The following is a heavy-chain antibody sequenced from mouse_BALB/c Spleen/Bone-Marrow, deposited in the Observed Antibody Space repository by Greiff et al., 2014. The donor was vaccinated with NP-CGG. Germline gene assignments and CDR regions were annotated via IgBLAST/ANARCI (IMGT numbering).Heavy chain of an antibody. CDR2: ITGGGTT. V-gene: IGHV5-6-5*01. CDR1: GITVSSYT. J-gene: IGHJ4*01. Sequence: VQLKESGGGLVKPGESLKFSCAASGITVSSYTMSWVRQTPEKRLEWVASITGGGTTYYPDSVEGRFTISRDNARNILYLQVSSLRSEDTAIYYCARHYGYVDAMDYWGQGTSVTVSS. D-gene: IGHD1-2*01. CDR3: ARHYGYVDAMDY.